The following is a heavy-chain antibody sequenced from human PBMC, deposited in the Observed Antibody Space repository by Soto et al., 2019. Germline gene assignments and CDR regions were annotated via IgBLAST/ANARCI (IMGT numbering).Heavy chain of an antibody. CDR3: ARIRGYWYGLDV. CDR1: GFPLSTYG. Sequence: EVQLLESGGGLVQPGGSLRLSCAASGFPLSTYGMTWVRQAPGNGLEWVSAITGTGGNTYYVDSVKGRFTSSRDNSKNMLYLQMNSLRVEDTAVYYCARIRGYWYGLDVWGQGTTVTVSS. CDR2: ITGTGGNT. J-gene: IGHJ6*02. V-gene: IGHV3-23*01.